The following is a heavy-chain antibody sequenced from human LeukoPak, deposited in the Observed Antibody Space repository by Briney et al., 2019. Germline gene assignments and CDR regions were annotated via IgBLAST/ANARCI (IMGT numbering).Heavy chain of an antibody. D-gene: IGHD5-24*01. V-gene: IGHV3-7*01. CDR2: IKXXGXXX. J-gene: IGHJ4*02. CDR1: GFTFSSYW. CDR3: ARGRWLRSSLYYFDY. Sequence: GGSLRLSCAASGFTFSSYWMXXXRQAPGKXXXXXXXIKXXGXXXXXXDSXXXXXXXXRDNAKNSLYLQMNSLRADDTAVYYCARGRWLRSSLYYFDYWGQGTLVTVSS.